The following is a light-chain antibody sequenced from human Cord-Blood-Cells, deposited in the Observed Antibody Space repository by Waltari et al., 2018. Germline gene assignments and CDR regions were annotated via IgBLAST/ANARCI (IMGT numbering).Light chain of an antibody. CDR3: QQSYSTPRT. CDR2: AAS. J-gene: IGKJ1*01. Sequence: DIQMTQSPSSLSASVGDRVTITCRASQSILSYFNWYQQKPEKAPKLLIYAASSLQSGVPSRFSGSGSGTDFTLTISSLQPEDFATYYCQQSYSTPRTFGQGTKVEIK. V-gene: IGKV1-39*01. CDR1: QSILSY.